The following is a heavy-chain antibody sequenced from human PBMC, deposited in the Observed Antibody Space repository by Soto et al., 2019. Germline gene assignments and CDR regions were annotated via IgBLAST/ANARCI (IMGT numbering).Heavy chain of an antibody. CDR2: ISYSGST. CDR3: ATMGTPATGLYYFDY. Sequence: PSETLSLTCTVSGGSISSGNYYWSWIRQTPGKGLEWIGFISYSGSTYYNLSLKSRVTISVDTSKNQFSLNLSFVTAADTAVYYCATMGTPATGLYYFDYWGQGTLVTVSS. CDR1: GGSISSGNYY. J-gene: IGHJ4*02. V-gene: IGHV4-30-4*01. D-gene: IGHD2-15*01.